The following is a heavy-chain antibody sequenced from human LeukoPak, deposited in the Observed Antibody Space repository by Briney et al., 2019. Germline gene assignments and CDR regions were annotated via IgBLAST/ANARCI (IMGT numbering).Heavy chain of an antibody. Sequence: SETLSLTCTVSGASISTYYWTWVRQPPGKGLEWIGYIHHSGSSNYNPSLKSRATISLDTSKKQFSLTLRSVPAADTAVYYCASRTPRGWYDSVLFDYWGQGTLVTVSS. CDR2: IHHSGSS. CDR1: GASISTYY. CDR3: ASRTPRGWYDSVLFDY. V-gene: IGHV4-59*01. J-gene: IGHJ4*02. D-gene: IGHD6-19*01.